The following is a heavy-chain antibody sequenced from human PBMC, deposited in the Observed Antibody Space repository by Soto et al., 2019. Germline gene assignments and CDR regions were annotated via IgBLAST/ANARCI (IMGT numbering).Heavy chain of an antibody. CDR1: GGTFSSYA. V-gene: IGHV1-69*13. CDR3: ASTVTTHYYFDY. D-gene: IGHD4-17*01. Sequence: SVKVSCKASGGTFSSYAISWVRQAPGQGLEWMGGIIPIFGTANYAQKFQGRVTITADESTSTAYMELSSLRSEDTAVYYCASTVTTHYYFDYWGQGTLVTVSS. CDR2: IIPIFGTA. J-gene: IGHJ4*02.